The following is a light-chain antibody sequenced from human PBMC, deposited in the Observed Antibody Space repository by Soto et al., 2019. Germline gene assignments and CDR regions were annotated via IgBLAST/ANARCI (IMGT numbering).Light chain of an antibody. V-gene: IGKV1-9*01. Sequence: DIQLTQSPSSLSSSVGDRITITCRASQGISGNLAWYQQKPGKAPKLLIYAASTLQGGVPSRFSGSGSETEFTLTISCLQPEDFATYYCHQLNDYPLSFGGGTKVEIK. CDR2: AAS. CDR3: HQLNDYPLS. J-gene: IGKJ4*01. CDR1: QGISGN.